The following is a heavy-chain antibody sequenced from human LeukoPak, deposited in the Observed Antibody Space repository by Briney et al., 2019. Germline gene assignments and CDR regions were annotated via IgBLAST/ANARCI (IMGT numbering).Heavy chain of an antibody. J-gene: IGHJ4*02. Sequence: ASVKVSCKASGYTFTSYYMHWVRQAPGQGLEWMGIINPSGGSTSYAQKFQGRVTMTRDTSTSTVYMELSSLRSEDTAVYYCAKFERDCSSTSCQDYWGQGTLVTVSS. V-gene: IGHV1-46*01. CDR3: AKFERDCSSTSCQDY. D-gene: IGHD2-2*01. CDR2: INPSGGST. CDR1: GYTFTSYY.